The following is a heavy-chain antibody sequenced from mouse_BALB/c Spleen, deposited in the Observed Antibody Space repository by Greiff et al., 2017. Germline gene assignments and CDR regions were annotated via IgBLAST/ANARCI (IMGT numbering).Heavy chain of an antibody. J-gene: IGHJ4*01. V-gene: IGHV3-1*02. CDR1: GYSITSGYS. CDR3: AGYGYDLGAMDY. Sequence: VQLQQSGPDLVKPSQSLSLTCTVTGYSITSGYSWHWIRQFPGNKLEWMGYIHYSGSTNYNPSLKSRISITRDTSKNQFFLQLNSVTTEDTATYYCAGYGYDLGAMDYWGQGTSVTVSS. CDR2: IHYSGST. D-gene: IGHD2-2*01.